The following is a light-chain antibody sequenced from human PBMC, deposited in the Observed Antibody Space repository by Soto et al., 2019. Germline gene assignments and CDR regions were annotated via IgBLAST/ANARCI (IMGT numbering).Light chain of an antibody. CDR2: EVN. CDR1: SSDVGSYNL. Sequence: QSVLTQPAPVSGSPGQSITISCTGTSSDVGSYNLVSWYQQHPGRAPKLLIYEVNKRPSGVSNDFSGSKSANTASLTISGLRAEDEADYYCCSYAGGSTYVFGSGTKVTVL. J-gene: IGLJ1*01. V-gene: IGLV2-23*02. CDR3: CSYAGGSTYV.